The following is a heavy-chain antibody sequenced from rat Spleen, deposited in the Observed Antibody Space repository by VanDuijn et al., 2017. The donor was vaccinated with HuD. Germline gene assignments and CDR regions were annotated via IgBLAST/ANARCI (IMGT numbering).Heavy chain of an antibody. CDR1: GFTFSNYG. J-gene: IGHJ2*01. Sequence: EVQLVESGGGLVQPGRSMQLSCTASGFTFSNYGMAWVRQAPTKGLEWVATISYDGSSTHYRDSVKGRFTISRDNAKSSLYLQMDSLRSEDTATYYCTKGGDPFDYWGQGVMVTVSS. CDR2: ISYDGSST. CDR3: TKGGDPFDY. V-gene: IGHV5-29*01.